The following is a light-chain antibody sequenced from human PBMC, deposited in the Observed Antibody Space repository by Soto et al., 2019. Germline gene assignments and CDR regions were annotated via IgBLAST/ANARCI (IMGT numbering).Light chain of an antibody. CDR2: EGS. V-gene: IGLV2-23*01. Sequence: QSALTQPASVSGSPGQSITISCTGTSSDVGSYNLVSWYQQHPGKAPKLMIYEGSKRPSGVSNRFSGSKSVNTASLTISGLQAEDEADYYCCSYAGSSTCVFGTGTKRTVL. CDR1: SSDVGSYNL. J-gene: IGLJ1*01. CDR3: CSYAGSSTCV.